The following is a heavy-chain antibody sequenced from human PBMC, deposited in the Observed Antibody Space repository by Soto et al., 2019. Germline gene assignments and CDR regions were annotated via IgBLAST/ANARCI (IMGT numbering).Heavy chain of an antibody. CDR2: IYHSGST. J-gene: IGHJ3*02. V-gene: IGHV4-4*02. CDR1: SGSISSSNW. D-gene: IGHD3-16*02. CDR3: ARDLVYYDYIWGSYRHEVDAFDI. Sequence: QVQLQESGPGLVKPSGTLSLTCAVSSGSISSSNWWSWVRQPPGKGLEWIGEIYHSGSTNYNPSRKSRVTRSVDKSKNQFALKLSSVTAADTAVYYCARDLVYYDYIWGSYRHEVDAFDIWGQGTMVTVSS.